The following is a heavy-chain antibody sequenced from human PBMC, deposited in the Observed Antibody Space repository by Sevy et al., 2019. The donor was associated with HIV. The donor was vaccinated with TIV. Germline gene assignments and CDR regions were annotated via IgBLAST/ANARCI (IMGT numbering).Heavy chain of an antibody. CDR2: TYYRSKWYY. V-gene: IGHV6-1*01. CDR1: GDIISTNSAA. D-gene: IGHD6-19*01. CDR3: VRGEQWRGGGVAF. Sequence: SQTLSLTCAISGDIISTNSAAWNWIRQSPSRGLEWLGRTYYRSKWYYDYGPSVKSRMNIKADTSNNQLSLHLNSLTPDDTAVYYCVRGEQWRGGGVAFWGQGTVVTVSS. J-gene: IGHJ3*01.